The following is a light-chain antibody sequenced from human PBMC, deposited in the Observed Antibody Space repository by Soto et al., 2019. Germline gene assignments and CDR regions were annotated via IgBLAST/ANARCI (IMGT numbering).Light chain of an antibody. Sequence: DIQMTQSPSSLSASVGDRVTITCRANQDISYYLAWYQQKQGKVPKLLIYGASTLQSGVPSRFSGCGSGTDFTLTISSLQSEDTATYYCQKYHSAPRTFGQGTKVEIK. V-gene: IGKV1-27*01. CDR1: QDISYY. CDR3: QKYHSAPRT. J-gene: IGKJ1*01. CDR2: GAS.